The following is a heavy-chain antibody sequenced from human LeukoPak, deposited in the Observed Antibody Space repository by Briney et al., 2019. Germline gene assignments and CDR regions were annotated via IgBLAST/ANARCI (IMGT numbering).Heavy chain of an antibody. V-gene: IGHV3-23*01. CDR3: AKAKAPSYYYDSSGYPYYFDY. D-gene: IGHD3-22*01. J-gene: IGHJ4*02. Sequence: AGGSLRLSCAASGFTFNNYAMSWVRQAPGKGLEWVSAISGSGTSTYYADSVKGRFTISRDNSKNTLYLQMNSLRAEDTAVYYCAKAKAPSYYYDSSGYPYYFDYWGQGTLVTVSS. CDR1: GFTFNNYA. CDR2: ISGSGTST.